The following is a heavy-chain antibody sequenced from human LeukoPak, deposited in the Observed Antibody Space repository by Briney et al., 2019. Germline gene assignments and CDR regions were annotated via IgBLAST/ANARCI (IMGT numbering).Heavy chain of an antibody. J-gene: IGHJ4*02. CDR1: GFTFSSYA. D-gene: IGHD2-21*01. V-gene: IGHV3-30*02. CDR3: AKDQEGCGGDCYYNDY. Sequence: GGSLRLSCAASGFTFSSYAIHWVRQAPGKGLEWVAFIRYDGSNKYYADSVKGRFTISRDNSKNTLYLQMNSLRAEDTAVYYCAKDQEGCGGDCYYNDYWGQGTLVTVSS. CDR2: IRYDGSNK.